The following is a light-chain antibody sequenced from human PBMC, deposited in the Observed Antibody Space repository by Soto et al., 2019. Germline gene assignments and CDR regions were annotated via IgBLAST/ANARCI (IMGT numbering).Light chain of an antibody. CDR2: AAS. CDR3: LQLNSFPLT. CDR1: QGLSSY. J-gene: IGKJ4*01. Sequence: DIQLTQSPSFLSASVGDRVTITCRASQGLSSYLAWYQQKPGNVPKLLIYAASTFQSGVPLRFSSTESGTEFTLTVSSLQPEDFAIYYCLQLNSFPLTFGGGTKVEIK. V-gene: IGKV1-9*01.